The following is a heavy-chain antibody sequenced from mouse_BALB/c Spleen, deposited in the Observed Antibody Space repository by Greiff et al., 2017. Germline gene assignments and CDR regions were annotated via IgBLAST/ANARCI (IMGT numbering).Heavy chain of an antibody. J-gene: IGHJ3*01. V-gene: IGHV5-4*02. CDR1: GFTFSDYY. CDR2: ISDGGSYT. CDR3: ARDPYDGYYCFAY. Sequence: EVKLVESGGGLVKPGGSLKLSCAASGFTFSDYYMYWVRQTPEKRLEWVATISDGGSYTYYPDSVKGRFTISRDNAKNNLYLQMSSLKSEDTAMYYCARDPYDGYYCFAYWGQGTLVTVSA. D-gene: IGHD2-3*01.